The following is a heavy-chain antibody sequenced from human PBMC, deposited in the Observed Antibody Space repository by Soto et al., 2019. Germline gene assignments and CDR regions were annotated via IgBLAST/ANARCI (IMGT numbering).Heavy chain of an antibody. D-gene: IGHD2-15*01. CDR3: ARHLAVVTPHTAFDI. CDR1: GGSISSGGYY. J-gene: IGHJ3*02. Sequence: PSETLSLTCTVSGGSISSGGYYWSWIRQPPGKGLEWIGSIYYSGSTYYNPSLKSRVTISVDTSKNQFSLKLSSVTAADTAVYYCARHLAVVTPHTAFDICGEGTMVTVS. V-gene: IGHV4-39*01. CDR2: IYYSGST.